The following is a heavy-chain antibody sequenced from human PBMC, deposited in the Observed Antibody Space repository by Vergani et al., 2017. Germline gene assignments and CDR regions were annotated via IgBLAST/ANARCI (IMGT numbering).Heavy chain of an antibody. CDR3: PPDVTRELAWWCYMDV. D-gene: IGHD2-21*01. CDR1: GFTFSNAW. J-gene: IGHJ6*03. V-gene: IGHV3-15*01. CDR2: IKSKTDGGTT. Sequence: EVQLVESGGGLVKPGGSLRLSCAASGFTFSNAWMSWVRQAPGKGLEWVGRIKSKTDGGTTDYAAPVKGRFTISRDDSKNTLYLQMNSLKTEDTAVYYLPPDVTRELAWWCYMDVGGKGTTVTVS.